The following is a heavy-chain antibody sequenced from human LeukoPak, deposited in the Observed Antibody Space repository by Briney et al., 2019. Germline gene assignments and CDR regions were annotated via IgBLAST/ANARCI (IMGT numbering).Heavy chain of an antibody. CDR1: GYSISSGYY. CDR3: AREVNWFDP. CDR2: IYHSGST. Sequence: PSETLSPTCTVSGYSISSGYYWGWIRQPPGKGLEWIGSIYHSGSTYYNPSLKSRVTISVDTSKNQFSLKLSSVTAADTAVYYCAREVNWFDPWGQGTLVTVSS. J-gene: IGHJ5*02. V-gene: IGHV4-38-2*02.